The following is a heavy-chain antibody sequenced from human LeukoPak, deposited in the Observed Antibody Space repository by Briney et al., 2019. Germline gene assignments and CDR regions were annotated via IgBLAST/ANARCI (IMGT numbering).Heavy chain of an antibody. CDR1: GFTFSTHT. CDR2: FGTLRGSAS. CDR3: AIRNKEPLRDY. J-gene: IGHJ4*02. D-gene: IGHD1-26*01. Sequence: GGSLRLSCAASGFTFSTHTMTWVRQAPGKGLEWVSGFGTLRGSASYYADSVKGRFTISRDNSKNTLYLQMNSLTADDTAVYYCAIRNKEPLRDYWGQGTLVTVSS. V-gene: IGHV3-23*01.